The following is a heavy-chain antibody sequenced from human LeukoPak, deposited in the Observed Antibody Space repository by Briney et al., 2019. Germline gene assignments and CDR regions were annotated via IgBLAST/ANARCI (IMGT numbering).Heavy chain of an antibody. CDR1: GGSTSSYY. J-gene: IGHJ6*03. CDR3: ARGSPHNSYGRYYYYYYMDV. D-gene: IGHD5-18*01. V-gene: IGHV4-59*01. CDR2: IYYSGST. Sequence: SETLSLTCTVSGGSTSSYYWSWIRQPPGKGLEWIGYIYYSGSTNYNPSLKSRVTISVDTSKNQFSLKLSSVTAADTAVYYCARGSPHNSYGRYYYYYYMDVWGKGTTVTISS.